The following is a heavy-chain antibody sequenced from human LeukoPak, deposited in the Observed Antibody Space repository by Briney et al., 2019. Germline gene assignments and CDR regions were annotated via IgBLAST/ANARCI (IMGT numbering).Heavy chain of an antibody. CDR3: AVPAAIDYYYYYYMDV. CDR1: GGTFSSYA. Sequence: ASVKASCKASGGTFSSYAISWVRQAPGQGLEWMGGIIPIFGTANYAQKFQGRVTITTDESTSTAYMELSSLRSEDTAVYYCAVPAAIDYYYYYYMDVWGKGTTVTVSS. CDR2: IIPIFGTA. J-gene: IGHJ6*03. V-gene: IGHV1-69*05. D-gene: IGHD2-2*01.